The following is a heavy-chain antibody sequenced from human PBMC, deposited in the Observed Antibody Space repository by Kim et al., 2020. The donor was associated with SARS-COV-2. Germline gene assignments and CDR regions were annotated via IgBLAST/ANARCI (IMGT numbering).Heavy chain of an antibody. CDR2: ISSSSSYI. Sequence: GGSLRLSCAASGFTFSSYSMNWVRQAPGKGLEWVSSISSSSSYIYYADSVKGRFTISRDNAKNSLYLQMNSLRAEDTAVYYCARGGGSAIHTDYWGQGTLVTVSS. J-gene: IGHJ4*02. CDR1: GFTFSSYS. V-gene: IGHV3-21*01. CDR3: ARGGGSAIHTDY. D-gene: IGHD2-2*02.